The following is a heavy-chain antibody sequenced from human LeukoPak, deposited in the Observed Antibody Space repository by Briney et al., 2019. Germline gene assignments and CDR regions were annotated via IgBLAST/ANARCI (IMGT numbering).Heavy chain of an antibody. Sequence: GGSLRLSCVASGFTFSNYAMSWVRQAPGKGLEWIAALNGGRTFFQDSVRGRFTISGDNSKNTLYLQLNSLRGDDTAVYYCVKEVTGYGYFDYWGRGTLVTVSS. V-gene: IGHV3-23*01. D-gene: IGHD2-2*03. CDR2: LNGGRT. J-gene: IGHJ4*02. CDR3: VKEVTGYGYFDY. CDR1: GFTFSNYA.